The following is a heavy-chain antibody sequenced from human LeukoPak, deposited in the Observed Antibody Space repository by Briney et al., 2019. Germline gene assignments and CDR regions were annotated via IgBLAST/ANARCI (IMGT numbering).Heavy chain of an antibody. CDR3: ARESRDGYNYFDY. J-gene: IGHJ4*02. CDR2: INPNSGGT. V-gene: IGHV1-2*02. D-gene: IGHD5-24*01. Sequence: GASVKVSCKASGYTFTGYYMHWVRQAPGQGLEWMGWINPNSGGTNYAQKFQGRVTMTRDTSTSTVYMELSSLRSEDTAVYYCARESRDGYNYFDYWGQGTLVTVSS. CDR1: GYTFTGYY.